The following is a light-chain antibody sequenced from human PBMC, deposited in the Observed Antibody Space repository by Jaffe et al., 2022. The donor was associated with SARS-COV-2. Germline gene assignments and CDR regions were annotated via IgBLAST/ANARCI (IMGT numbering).Light chain of an antibody. Sequence: QSALTQPPSASGSLGQSVTISCTGTSSDLGGYNYVSWYQHHPGKAPKLMIFEVTKRPSGVPDRFSASRSGNTASLTVSGLQAEDEADYYCSSYAGSNIFYVFGTGTKVTVL. V-gene: IGLV2-8*01. CDR2: EVT. CDR3: SSYAGSNIFYV. J-gene: IGLJ1*01. CDR1: SSDLGGYNY.